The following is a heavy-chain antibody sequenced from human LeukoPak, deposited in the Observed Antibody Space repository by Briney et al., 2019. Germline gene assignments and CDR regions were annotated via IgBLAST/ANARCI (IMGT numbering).Heavy chain of an antibody. V-gene: IGHV4-4*07. CDR1: GGSISSYY. D-gene: IGHD2-2*01. Sequence: PSETLSLTCTVSGGSISSYYWSWIWQPAGKGLEWIGRIYTSGSTNYNPSLKSRVTMSVDTSKNQFSLKLSSVTAADTAVYYCARSGLVVVPEYGMDVWGQGTTVTVSS. CDR2: IYTSGST. J-gene: IGHJ6*02. CDR3: ARSGLVVVPEYGMDV.